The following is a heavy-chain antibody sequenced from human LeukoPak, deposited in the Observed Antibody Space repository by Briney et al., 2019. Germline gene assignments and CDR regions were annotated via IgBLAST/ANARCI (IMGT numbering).Heavy chain of an antibody. CDR2: ISAYNGNT. CDR1: GYTFTSYV. J-gene: IGHJ4*02. CDR3: AREGYSSSWNYFDY. Sequence: GASVKVSCKASGYTFTSYVINWVRQAPGQGLEWMVWISAYNGNTNYAQKLQGRVTMTTDTYTSTAYMELGSLRSDDTAVYYCAREGYSSSWNYFDYWGQGALVTVSS. D-gene: IGHD6-13*01. V-gene: IGHV1-18*01.